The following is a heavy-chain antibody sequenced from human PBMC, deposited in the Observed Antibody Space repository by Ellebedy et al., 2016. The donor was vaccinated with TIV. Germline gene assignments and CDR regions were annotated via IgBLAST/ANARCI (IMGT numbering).Heavy chain of an antibody. D-gene: IGHD5-12*01. V-gene: IGHV6-1*01. CDR2: TYYSSKWYI. CDR3: AGGWLRDWFDP. Sequence: SQTLSLTCAISGDSVSIYGAWNWIRQSPSRGLEWLGRTYYSSKWYIYYAESVKSRITINPDTSNNQLPLRLKSVTPEDTAVYYCAGGWLRDWFDPWGQGTLVTVSP. CDR1: GDSVSIYGA. J-gene: IGHJ5*02.